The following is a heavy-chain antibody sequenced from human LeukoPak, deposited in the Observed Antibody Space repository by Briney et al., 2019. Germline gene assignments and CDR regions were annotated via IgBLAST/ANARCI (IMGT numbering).Heavy chain of an antibody. Sequence: PSETLSLTCAVSGYSISSGYYWGWIRQPPGKGLEWIGSIYHSGSTYYNPSLKGRVTISVDTSKNQFSLKLSSVTAADTAVYYCARPALSGAFDIWGQGTMVTVSS. V-gene: IGHV4-38-2*01. CDR2: IYHSGST. J-gene: IGHJ3*02. CDR3: ARPALSGAFDI. CDR1: GYSISSGYY. D-gene: IGHD2-15*01.